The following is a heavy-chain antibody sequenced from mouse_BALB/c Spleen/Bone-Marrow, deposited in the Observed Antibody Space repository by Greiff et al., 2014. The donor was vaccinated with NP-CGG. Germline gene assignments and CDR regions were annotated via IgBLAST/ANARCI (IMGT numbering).Heavy chain of an antibody. CDR3: ARKGYTGYFDV. CDR2: IWSGGGT. Sequence: VKVEESGPGLVKPSQSLSITCTVSGFSFTTYGLHWVRQSPGKGLEWLGVIWSGGGTDYNAAFISGLIITKDNSKSQVFFKMNSLQTNDTAMYYCARKGYTGYFDVWGAGTTVTVSS. J-gene: IGHJ1*01. D-gene: IGHD2-2*01. V-gene: IGHV2-2*02. CDR1: GFSFTTYG.